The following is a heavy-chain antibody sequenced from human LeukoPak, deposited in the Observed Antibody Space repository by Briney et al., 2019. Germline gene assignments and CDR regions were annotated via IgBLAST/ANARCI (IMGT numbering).Heavy chain of an antibody. CDR2: IRYDGSIK. V-gene: IGHV3-30*02. J-gene: IGHJ6*02. D-gene: IGHD4-17*01. CDR3: ARDYGDYEAQQYYYYGMDV. Sequence: GGSLRLSCAASGFTFSNYDIHWVRQAPGKGLEWVTFIRYDGSIKYFADSVKGRFTISRDNSKNTLYLQMNSLRAEDTAVYYCARDYGDYEAQQYYYYGMDVWGQGTTVTVSS. CDR1: GFTFSNYD.